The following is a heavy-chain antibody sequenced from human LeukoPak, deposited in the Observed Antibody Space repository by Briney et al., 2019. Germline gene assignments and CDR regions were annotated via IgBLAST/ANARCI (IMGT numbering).Heavy chain of an antibody. CDR2: IIPIFGIA. V-gene: IGHV1-69*04. D-gene: IGHD3-10*01. CDR3: ARDTVYYGSGTMKYYYYGMDV. J-gene: IGHJ6*04. CDR1: GGTFSSYA. Sequence: GASVKVSYKASGGTFSSYAISWVRQAPGQGLEWMGRIIPIFGIANYAQKFQGRVTITADKSTSTAYMELSSLRAEDTAVYYCARDTVYYGSGTMKYYYYGMDVWGKGTTVTVSS.